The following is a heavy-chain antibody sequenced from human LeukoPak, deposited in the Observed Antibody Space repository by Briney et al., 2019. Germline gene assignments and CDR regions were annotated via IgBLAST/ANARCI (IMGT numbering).Heavy chain of an antibody. CDR3: TRVHWGSSDF. J-gene: IGHJ4*02. CDR1: GFTFSSYG. Sequence: PGGSLRFTCAASGFTFSSYGMHWVRQAPGKGLEWVAVISYDGSDKYYADSVKGRFTISRDNAKNSLSLQMDSLRADDTAVYYCTRVHWGSSDFCSPGTLVTVSS. CDR2: ISYDGSDK. D-gene: IGHD7-27*01. V-gene: IGHV3-30*03.